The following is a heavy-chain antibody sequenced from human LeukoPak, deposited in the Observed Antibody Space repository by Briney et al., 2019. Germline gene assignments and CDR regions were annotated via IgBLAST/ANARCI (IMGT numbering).Heavy chain of an antibody. Sequence: PSETLSLTCTVSGGSISGYYWSWIRQPPGKGLDWIGYIYYSGNTNYNSPLKSRVTISVDTSRNQFSLRLTSVTAVDTAVYYCARTSLRDFTFDYWGQGTLVTVSS. CDR3: ARTSLRDFTFDY. D-gene: IGHD3-3*01. CDR2: IYYSGNT. J-gene: IGHJ4*02. CDR1: GGSISGYY. V-gene: IGHV4-59*01.